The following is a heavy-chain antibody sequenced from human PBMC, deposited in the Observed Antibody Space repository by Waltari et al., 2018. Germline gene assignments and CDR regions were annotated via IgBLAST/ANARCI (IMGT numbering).Heavy chain of an antibody. CDR2: INDSGST. V-gene: IGHV4-30-2*01. Sequence: QLQLQESGSGLVKPSQTLSPTRAVSGASVSSGGHSWSWIRLPPGRGLEWIGYINDSGSTYYNPTLKSRVTISIDSSRNQFSLKLTSVTAADTAVYYCARDPGGFDRRFDSWGQGILVTVSS. J-gene: IGHJ5*01. CDR3: ARDPGGFDRRFDS. D-gene: IGHD3-16*01. CDR1: GASVSSGGHS.